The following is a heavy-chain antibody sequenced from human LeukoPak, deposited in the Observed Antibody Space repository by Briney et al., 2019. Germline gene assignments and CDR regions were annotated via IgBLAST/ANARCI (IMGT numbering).Heavy chain of an antibody. V-gene: IGHV3-9*01. Sequence: GGSLRLSCAASGFTFDDYAMHWVRQAPGKGLEWVSGISWNSGSIGYADSVKGRFTISRDNAKNSLYLQMNSLRAEDTALYYCANDTGAGTFDYYYGMDVWGQGTTVTVSS. D-gene: IGHD6-19*01. CDR3: ANDTGAGTFDYYYGMDV. J-gene: IGHJ6*02. CDR1: GFTFDDYA. CDR2: ISWNSGSI.